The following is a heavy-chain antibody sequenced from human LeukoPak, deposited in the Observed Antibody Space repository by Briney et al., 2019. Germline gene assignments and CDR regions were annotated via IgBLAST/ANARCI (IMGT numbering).Heavy chain of an antibody. CDR2: ISSGSTTI. CDR3: ARRESTTMVRGGVDY. D-gene: IGHD3-10*01. V-gene: IGHV3-48*01. J-gene: IGHJ4*02. Sequence: GGPLRLSCAASGFTFTKYSMHWVRHTPGKGLELVSYISSGSTTIYYTDSVKGRFTISRDNAKNSLYLQMNSLRAEDTAVYYCARRESTTMVRGGVDYWGQGTLVTVSS. CDR1: GFTFTKYS.